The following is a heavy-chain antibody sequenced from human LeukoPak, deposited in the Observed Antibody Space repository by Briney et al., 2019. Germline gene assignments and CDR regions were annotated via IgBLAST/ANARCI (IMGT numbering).Heavy chain of an antibody. CDR1: GYTFTSYG. CDR2: ISAYNDNT. CDR3: ARVVVPAAIYPGEGPDY. Sequence: ASVKVSCKASGYTFTSYGISWVRQAPGQGLEWMGWISAYNDNTNYAQKLQGRVTMTTDTSTSTAYMELRSLRSDDTAVYYCARVVVPAAIYPGEGPDYWGQGTLVTVSS. J-gene: IGHJ4*02. V-gene: IGHV1-18*01. D-gene: IGHD2-2*02.